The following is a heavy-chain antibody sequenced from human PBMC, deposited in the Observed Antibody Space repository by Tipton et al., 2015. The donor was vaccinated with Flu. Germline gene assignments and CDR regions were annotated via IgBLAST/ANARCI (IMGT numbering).Heavy chain of an antibody. D-gene: IGHD2-8*02. CDR2: INHSGTT. CDR1: GGSFSGYY. CDR3: ARVDIVLVPSGSKENWFDP. J-gene: IGHJ5*02. Sequence: TLSLTCAVYGGSFSGYYWSWIRQPPGKGLEWVGEINHSGTTNYNPSLTSRVTVSADTSKKQFSLKLTSVTAADTAVYYCARVDIVLVPSGSKENWFDPWGQGILVTVSS. V-gene: IGHV4-34*01.